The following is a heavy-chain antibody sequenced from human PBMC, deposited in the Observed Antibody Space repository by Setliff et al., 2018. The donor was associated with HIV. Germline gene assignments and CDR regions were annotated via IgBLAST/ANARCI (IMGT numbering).Heavy chain of an antibody. Sequence: PSETLSLTCSVSGGPISSMTDYWNWIRQPPGKGLGWIGYISSSGSINYNPSLKSRVTISVDTSKNQFSLKLTSVTAADTAFYFCARMAGDSGYPFDNWGQGTLVTVSS. CDR3: ARMAGDSGYPFDN. J-gene: IGHJ4*02. CDR2: ISSSGSI. D-gene: IGHD5-12*01. V-gene: IGHV4-4*09. CDR1: GGPISSMTDY.